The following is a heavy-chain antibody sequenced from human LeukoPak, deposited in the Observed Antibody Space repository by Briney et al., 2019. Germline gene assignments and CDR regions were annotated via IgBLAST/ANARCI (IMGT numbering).Heavy chain of an antibody. J-gene: IGHJ4*02. CDR3: AKQGSRTQTYYYDSSGYPRFDY. V-gene: IGHV3-23*01. D-gene: IGHD3-22*01. Sequence: GGSLRLSCAASGFDFSRFWMSWVRQAPGKGLEWVSAISGSGGSTYYADSVKGRFTISRDNSKNTLYLQMNSLRAEDTAVYYCAKQGSRTQTYYYDSSGYPRFDYWGQGTLVTVSS. CDR1: GFDFSRFW. CDR2: ISGSGGST.